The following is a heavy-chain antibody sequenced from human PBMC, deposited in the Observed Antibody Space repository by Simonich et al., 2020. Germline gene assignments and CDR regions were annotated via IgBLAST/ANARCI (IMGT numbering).Heavy chain of an antibody. Sequence: QVQLQESGPGLVKPSETLSLTCAVSGYSISRGYYWGWIRQPPGKGLEWIGSIYHSGSPYDTPSLKRRVTISVDTSKTQFSLKLSAVTAADTAVYYWARVGYSNYYYYGMDVWGQGTTVTVSS. J-gene: IGHJ6*02. CDR2: IYHSGSP. V-gene: IGHV4-38-2*01. CDR3: ARVGYSNYYYYGMDV. CDR1: GYSISRGYY. D-gene: IGHD6-13*01.